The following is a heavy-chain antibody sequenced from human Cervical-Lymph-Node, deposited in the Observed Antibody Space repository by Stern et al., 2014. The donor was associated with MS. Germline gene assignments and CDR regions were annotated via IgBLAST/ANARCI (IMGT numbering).Heavy chain of an antibody. CDR3: ARFSG. Sequence: QVQLGQSGAEVKKPGSSARVSCKASGGTFANYTISWVRQATGQGLQWMGEIIPYLDITTYARNFRGRLTITADTSTTTVYMELSSLRSEDTAVYYCARFSGWGQGTLVIVSS. CDR2: IIPYLDIT. V-gene: IGHV1-69*17. D-gene: IGHD2-8*02. J-gene: IGHJ4*02. CDR1: GGTFANYT.